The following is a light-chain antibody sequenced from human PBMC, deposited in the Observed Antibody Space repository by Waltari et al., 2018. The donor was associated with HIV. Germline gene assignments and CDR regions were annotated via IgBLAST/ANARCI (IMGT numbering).Light chain of an antibody. CDR2: DVS. CDR3: CSYAGNYSYV. Sequence: QSALTQPRSVSGSPGQSVTISCTGTSSAVGASASVSWYRQNPGKVPKLMIYDVSKRPSGVPDRFSGSRSGNTASLTISGLQAEDEADYFCCSYAGNYSYVFGSGSRVTVL. V-gene: IGLV2-11*01. J-gene: IGLJ1*01. CDR1: SSAVGASAS.